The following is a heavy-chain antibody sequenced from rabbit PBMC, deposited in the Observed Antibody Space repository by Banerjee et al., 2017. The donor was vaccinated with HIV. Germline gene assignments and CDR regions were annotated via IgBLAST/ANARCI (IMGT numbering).Heavy chain of an antibody. Sequence: QSLEESGGGLFQPGGSLALTCKASGFDFSNKYDMCWVRQAPGKGLEWIGCIWTDDDRTWYASWAKGRFTISKTSSTTVTLQVTSLTAADTATYFCARDESRPGYYGYMALWGPGTLVTVS. CDR2: IWTDDDRT. CDR1: GFDFSNKYD. D-gene: IGHD1-1*01. V-gene: IGHV1S40*01. CDR3: ARDESRPGYYGYMAL. J-gene: IGHJ4*01.